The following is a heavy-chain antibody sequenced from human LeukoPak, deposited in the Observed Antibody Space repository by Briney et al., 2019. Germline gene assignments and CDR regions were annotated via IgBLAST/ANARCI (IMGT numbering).Heavy chain of an antibody. D-gene: IGHD3-10*01. V-gene: IGHV5-51*01. CDR2: IYPGDSDT. Sequence: GESLKISCKGSGYSFTSYWIGWVRQMPGKGLEWMGIIYPGDSDTRYSPSFQGQVTISADKSISTAYLQWSSLKASDTAMYYCASSVRYGSGSYSFDYWGQGTLVTVSS. CDR1: GYSFTSYW. J-gene: IGHJ4*02. CDR3: ASSVRYGSGSYSFDY.